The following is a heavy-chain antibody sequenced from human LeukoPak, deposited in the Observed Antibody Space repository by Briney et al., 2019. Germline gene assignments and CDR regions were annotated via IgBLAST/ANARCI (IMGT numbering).Heavy chain of an antibody. CDR2: ISSSSSYI. D-gene: IGHD6-19*01. CDR1: GFTFSSHS. CDR3: ARDFGIAVAGNDAFDI. V-gene: IGHV3-21*01. J-gene: IGHJ3*02. Sequence: GGSLRHSCAAPGFTFSSHSMNWVRQAPGKGLEWVSTISSSSSYIYYADSVKGRFTISRDNAKNSLYLQMNSLRAEDTAVYYCARDFGIAVAGNDAFDIWGQGTMVTVSS.